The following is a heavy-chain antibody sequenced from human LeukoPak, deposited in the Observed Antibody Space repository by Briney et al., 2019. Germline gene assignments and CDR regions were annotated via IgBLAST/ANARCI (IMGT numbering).Heavy chain of an antibody. Sequence: HGESLQISCQGSGYSFTSYWIGWVRQMPGKGLEWMGIIYPGDSDTRYSPSFQGQVTTSADKSISTAYLQWSSLKASDTAMYYCARHPIDYYGSGSYSDGMDVWGQGTTVTVSS. CDR1: GYSFTSYW. D-gene: IGHD3-10*01. V-gene: IGHV5-51*01. CDR3: ARHPIDYYGSGSYSDGMDV. CDR2: IYPGDSDT. J-gene: IGHJ6*02.